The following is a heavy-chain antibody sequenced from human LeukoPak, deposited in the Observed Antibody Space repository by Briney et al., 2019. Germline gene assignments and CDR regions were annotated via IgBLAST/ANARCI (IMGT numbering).Heavy chain of an antibody. CDR1: TYTFTTFD. J-gene: IGHJ4*02. V-gene: IGHV1-18*01. CDR2: INTYNGNT. Sequence: SVTLSCKVSTYTFTTFDITWVRQAAGHGLEWMGWINTYNGNTNYAQNLQGRVTMTTDTSTSTAYMELRSLTSDDTAVYYCARLGSDCGGGNCYWGQGTLVTVSS. D-gene: IGHD2-15*01. CDR3: ARLGSDCGGGNCY.